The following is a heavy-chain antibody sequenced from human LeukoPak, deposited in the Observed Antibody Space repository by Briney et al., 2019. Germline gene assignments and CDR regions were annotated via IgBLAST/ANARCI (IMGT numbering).Heavy chain of an antibody. Sequence: GGSLRLSCTASGFTFGDYAMNWVRQAPGKGLEWVGFIASETYGGTSEYAASVKGRFTISSDDSKSIAYLQMNRLKTEDTAVYYCTRDQTPYYWGQGTLVTVSS. J-gene: IGHJ4*02. CDR3: TRDQTPYY. V-gene: IGHV3-49*04. CDR2: IASETYGGTS. CDR1: GFTFGDYA.